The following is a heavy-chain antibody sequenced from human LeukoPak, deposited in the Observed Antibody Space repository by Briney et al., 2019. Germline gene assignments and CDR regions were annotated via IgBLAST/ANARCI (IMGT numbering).Heavy chain of an antibody. CDR1: GFSFSDYY. CDR2: ISGSSTHT. J-gene: IGHJ6*02. D-gene: IGHD6-13*01. V-gene: IGHV3-11*03. CDR3: AKYSSSSNYYYGMDV. Sequence: GGSLRLSCAASGFSFSDYYMNWIRQAPGKGLEWVSYISGSSTHTNYADSVKGRFTISRDNAKNSLHLQMNSLRAEDTAVYYCAKYSSSSNYYYGMDVWGQGTTVTVSS.